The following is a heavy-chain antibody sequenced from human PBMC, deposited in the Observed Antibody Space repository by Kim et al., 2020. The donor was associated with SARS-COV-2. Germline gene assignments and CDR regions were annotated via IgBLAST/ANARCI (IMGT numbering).Heavy chain of an antibody. J-gene: IGHJ4*02. Sequence: GGSLRLSCAGSGFTFINNWMGWVRQAPRKGLEWVASIKQDGSERYYVDSVKGRFTISRDNAKNSLYLQMNSLRAEDTAVYYCAADRNNPNWYYYWGQGTLVTVSS. D-gene: IGHD1-7*01. V-gene: IGHV3-7*01. CDR2: IKQDGSER. CDR3: AADRNNPNWYYY. CDR1: GFTFINNW.